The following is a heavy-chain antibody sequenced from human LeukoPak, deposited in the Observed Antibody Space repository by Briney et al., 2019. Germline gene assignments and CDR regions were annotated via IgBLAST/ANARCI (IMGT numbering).Heavy chain of an antibody. CDR3: AKDRFLMNNYMDV. CDR2: IRYDGSNK. J-gene: IGHJ6*03. V-gene: IGHV3-30*02. Sequence: GGSLRLSCAASGFTFSSYGMHWVRQAPGKGLEWVAFIRYDGSNKYYADSVEGRLTISRDNSKNTLYLQMNSLRAEDTAVYYCAKDRFLMNNYMDVWGKGTTVTVSS. D-gene: IGHD1/OR15-1a*01. CDR1: GFTFSSYG.